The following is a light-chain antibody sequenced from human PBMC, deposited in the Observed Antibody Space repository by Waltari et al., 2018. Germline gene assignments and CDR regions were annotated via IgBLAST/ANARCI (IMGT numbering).Light chain of an antibody. CDR1: QCLVFSDGNTL. V-gene: IGKV2-30*01. Sequence: SCSCESSQCLVFSDGNTLLHWFQQRPGQSPRRLIYKVSNRDSGVPDRVSGSGSGTDFTLKISRVEAEDVGVYYCMQTTHWPRTFGQGSKVEIK. CDR3: MQTTHWPRT. CDR2: KVS. J-gene: IGKJ1*01.